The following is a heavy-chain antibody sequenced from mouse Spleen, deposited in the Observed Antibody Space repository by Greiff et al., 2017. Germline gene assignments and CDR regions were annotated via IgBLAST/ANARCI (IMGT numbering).Heavy chain of an antibody. J-gene: IGHJ3*01. CDR1: GFSLTSYG. Sequence: QVQLQQSGPSLVQPSQSLSITCTVSGFSLTSYGVHWVRQSPGKGLEWLGVIWRGGSTDYNAAFMSRLSITKDNSKSQVFFKMNSLQADDTAIYYCAKPIYDGYYGFAYWGQGTLVTVSA. CDR2: IWRGGST. CDR3: AKPIYDGYYGFAY. D-gene: IGHD2-3*01. V-gene: IGHV2-5-1*01.